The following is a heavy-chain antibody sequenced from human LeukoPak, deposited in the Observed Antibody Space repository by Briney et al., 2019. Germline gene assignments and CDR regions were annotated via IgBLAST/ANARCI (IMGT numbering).Heavy chain of an antibody. CDR1: GFTFSSYS. Sequence: PGGSLRLSCAASGFTFSSYSMNWVRQAPGKGLEWVSSISSSSSYIYYADSVKGRFTISRDNAKNSLYLQMNSLRAEDTAVYYCARNPRWRIVGATMKYMDVWGKGTTVTISS. CDR2: ISSSSSYI. J-gene: IGHJ6*03. CDR3: ARNPRWRIVGATMKYMDV. D-gene: IGHD1-26*01. V-gene: IGHV3-21*01.